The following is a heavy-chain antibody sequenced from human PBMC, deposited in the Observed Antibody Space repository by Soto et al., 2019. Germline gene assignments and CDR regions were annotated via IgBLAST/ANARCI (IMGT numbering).Heavy chain of an antibody. D-gene: IGHD3-10*01. J-gene: IGHJ4*02. V-gene: IGHV3-15*01. CDR1: GFTFSNAW. Sequence: VGSLRLSCAASGFTFSNAWMSWVRQAPGKGLEWVGRIKSKTDGGTTDYAAPMKGRFTISRDDSKNTLYLQMNSLKTEDTAVYYCTTDLLARNMVRGVPGYCGQRTLVTVSS. CDR2: IKSKTDGGTT. CDR3: TTDLLARNMVRGVPGY.